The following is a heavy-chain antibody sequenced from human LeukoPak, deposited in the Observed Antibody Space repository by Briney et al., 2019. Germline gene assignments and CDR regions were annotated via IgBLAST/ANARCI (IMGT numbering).Heavy chain of an antibody. CDR3: VRLFRGVRGYFDY. J-gene: IGHJ4*02. CDR2: ISGTIGDT. D-gene: IGHD3-10*01. CDR1: GFTFSHYA. V-gene: IGHV3-23*01. Sequence: GGSLRLSCVGSGFTFSHYAMAWVRQAPGKGLEWVSTISGTIGDTYYADSVKERFTISRDNSKDTLSLQMSSLRAEDTAEYFCVRLFRGVRGYFDYWGQGTLVAVSS.